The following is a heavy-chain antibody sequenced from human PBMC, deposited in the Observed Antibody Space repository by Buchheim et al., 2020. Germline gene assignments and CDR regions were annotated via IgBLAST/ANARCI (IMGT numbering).Heavy chain of an antibody. J-gene: IGHJ6*02. V-gene: IGHV4-34*01. CDR1: GGSFSGYY. Sequence: QVQLQQWGAGLLKPSETLSLTCAVYGGSFSGYYWSWIRQPPGKGLEWIGKINHSGSTNYNPSLKSRVTISVDTSKNQFSLKLSSVTAADTAVYYCARAWRCSGGSCYGHYYGMDVWGQGTT. CDR3: ARAWRCSGGSCYGHYYGMDV. D-gene: IGHD2-15*01. CDR2: INHSGST.